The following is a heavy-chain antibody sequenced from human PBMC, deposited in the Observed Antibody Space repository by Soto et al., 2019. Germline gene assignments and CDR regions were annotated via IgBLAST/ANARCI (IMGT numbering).Heavy chain of an antibody. CDR1: GFSLTNKGVG. Sequence: CGPTLVTPTRPLALTCNFSGFSLTNKGVGVGWVREPQRKAMEWLGIIYWDDYKRYRPSLNNRLTITKDTSKNQVVLTMTNVDTVDTATYYCAHLHANSGYDWRYDPWGQGTLVTVSS. CDR3: AHLHANSGYDWRYDP. V-gene: IGHV2-5*02. J-gene: IGHJ5*02. CDR2: IYWDDYK. D-gene: IGHD5-12*01.